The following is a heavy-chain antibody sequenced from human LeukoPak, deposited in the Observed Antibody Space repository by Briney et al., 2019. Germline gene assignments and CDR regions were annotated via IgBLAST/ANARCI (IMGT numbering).Heavy chain of an antibody. CDR3: ARRGY. J-gene: IGHJ4*02. D-gene: IGHD3-10*01. Sequence: GGSLRLSCVASGFTFSSSWMSWVRQPPGKGLEWVAYIKQDGSEQHYVDSVKGRFTISRDNAKNSLYLQMNSLRAEDTAVYYCARRGYWGQGTLVTVSS. CDR2: IKQDGSEQ. CDR1: GFTFSSSW. V-gene: IGHV3-7*01.